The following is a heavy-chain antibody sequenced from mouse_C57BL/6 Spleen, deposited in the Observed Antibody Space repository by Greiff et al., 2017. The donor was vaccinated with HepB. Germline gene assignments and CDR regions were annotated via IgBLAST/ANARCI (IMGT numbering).Heavy chain of an antibody. CDR2: IYPGGGYT. CDR3: ARSPYYGSSYGYFDV. Sequence: EVQLQQSGPELVKPGASVKISCKASGYTFTDYYMNWVKQSHGKSLEWIGDIYPGGGYTNYNEKFKGKATPTADKSSSTAYMQFSSLTSEDSAIYYCARSPYYGSSYGYFDVWGTGTTVTVSS. D-gene: IGHD1-1*01. V-gene: IGHV1-26*01. CDR1: GYTFTDYY. J-gene: IGHJ1*03.